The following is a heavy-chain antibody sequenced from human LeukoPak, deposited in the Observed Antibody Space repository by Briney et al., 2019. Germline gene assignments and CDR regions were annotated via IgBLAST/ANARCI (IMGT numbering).Heavy chain of an antibody. V-gene: IGHV4-39*01. J-gene: IGHJ4*02. CDR2: IYYTGIA. CDR1: DGSITRSSYY. D-gene: IGHD2-21*02. Sequence: SETLSLTCTVSDGSITRSSYYWGWIRQTPGEGLDWSGSIYYTGIAYYNPSLQGRVTMSVDTSKNQFSLKLNSLTVADTAVYYCARLRVTTGFDYWDQRIPGTVSS. CDR3: ARLRVTTGFDY.